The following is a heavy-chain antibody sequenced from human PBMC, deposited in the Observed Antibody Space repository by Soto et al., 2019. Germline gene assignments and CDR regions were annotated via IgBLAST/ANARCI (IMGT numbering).Heavy chain of an antibody. J-gene: IGHJ4*02. CDR2: IYYSGGT. Sequence: PSETLSLTCTVTGDSISSRSYYWGWIRQPPGKGLEWIGSIYYSGGTYNNPSLRSRVSMSIDTSKDQFSLKLKSVPAADTALYFCARQRTSVVTQAYFDVWGPGFLVTV. CDR3: ARQRTSVVTQAYFDV. D-gene: IGHD2-21*02. V-gene: IGHV4-39*01. CDR1: GDSISSRSYY.